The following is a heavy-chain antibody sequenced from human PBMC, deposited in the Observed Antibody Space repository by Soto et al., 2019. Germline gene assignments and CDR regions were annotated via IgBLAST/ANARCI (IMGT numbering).Heavy chain of an antibody. Sequence: QVQLVQSGAEVKKPGASVKVSCKASGYTFSSYAMHWVRQAPGQRLEWMGWINAANGNTKYSQKLQGRVTITRDTSASTAYMERSSLRSEDTAVYYCARGGSISDDKGGYYFDYWDQGALVTVSS. J-gene: IGHJ4*02. V-gene: IGHV1-3*01. D-gene: IGHD3-16*01. CDR1: GYTFSSYA. CDR2: INAANGNT. CDR3: ARGGSISDDKGGYYFDY.